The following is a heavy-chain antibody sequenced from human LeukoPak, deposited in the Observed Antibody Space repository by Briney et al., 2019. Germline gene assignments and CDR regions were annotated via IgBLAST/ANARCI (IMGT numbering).Heavy chain of an antibody. CDR3: ARDLPATASYTFDQ. Sequence: GGLRLSCAASGFTFSSYSMNWVPQAPGKGLECVSSISSSSSYIYYADSVKGRFTISRDNAKNSLYLQMNSLRAEDTAVYYCARDLPATASYTFDQRGQGTLVTVSS. D-gene: IGHD2-21*02. CDR1: GFTFSSYS. CDR2: ISSSSSYI. J-gene: IGHJ4*02. V-gene: IGHV3-21*01.